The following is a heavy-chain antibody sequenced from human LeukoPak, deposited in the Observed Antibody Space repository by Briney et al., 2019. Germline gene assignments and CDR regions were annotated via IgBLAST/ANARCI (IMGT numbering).Heavy chain of an antibody. D-gene: IGHD3-10*01. CDR1: GSSVRGNY. Sequence: GGSLRLSCAVSGSSVRGNYMSWVRQAPGKGLQWVSIIYSGESTHYADSVKGRFTISRDHSKNTLYLQMNRLRAEDTAVYYCAREGAYGSGSYEHWGQGTLVTVAS. J-gene: IGHJ4*02. V-gene: IGHV3-53*01. CDR2: IYSGEST. CDR3: AREGAYGSGSYEH.